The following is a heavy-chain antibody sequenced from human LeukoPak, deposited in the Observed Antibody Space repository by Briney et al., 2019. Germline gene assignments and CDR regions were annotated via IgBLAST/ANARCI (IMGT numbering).Heavy chain of an antibody. V-gene: IGHV4-4*09. CDR2: IYPSGST. CDR3: ARSSGYSYGFDY. D-gene: IGHD5-18*01. J-gene: IGHJ4*02. CDR1: GGSISSYY. Sequence: SETLSLTCTVSGGSISSYYWGWIRQPPGKGLEWIGYIYPSGSTNYNPSLKSRVTISVDTSKNQFSLKLSSVTAADTAVYYCARSSGYSYGFDYWGQGTLVTVSS.